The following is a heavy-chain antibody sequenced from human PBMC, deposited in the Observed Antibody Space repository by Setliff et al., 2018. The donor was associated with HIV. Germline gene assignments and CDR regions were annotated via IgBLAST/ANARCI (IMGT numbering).Heavy chain of an antibody. CDR2: FDPEDGET. Sequence: GASVKVSCKVSGYTLSELSMHWVRQAPGEGLEWMGGFDPEDGETIYAEKFQGRVTMTEDTATETAYMELSSLRSDDTAVYYCARESGGVVIKGAYYYYMDVWGKGTTVTVSS. V-gene: IGHV1-24*01. CDR3: ARESGGVVIKGAYYYYMDV. CDR1: GYTLSELS. D-gene: IGHD3-3*01. J-gene: IGHJ6*03.